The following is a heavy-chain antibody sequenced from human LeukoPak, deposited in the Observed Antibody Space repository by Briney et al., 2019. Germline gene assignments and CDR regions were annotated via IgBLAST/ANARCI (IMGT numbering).Heavy chain of an antibody. D-gene: IGHD2-15*01. J-gene: IGHJ5*02. CDR2: IYYSGST. Sequence: SQTLSLTCTVSGGSISSGGYYWSWIRPHPGKGLEWIGYIYYSGSTYYNPSLKSRVTISVDTSKNQFSLKLSSVTAADTAVYYCAREPYRYCSGGSCYPYNWFDPWGQGTLVTVSS. CDR1: GGSISSGGYY. CDR3: AREPYRYCSGGSCYPYNWFDP. V-gene: IGHV4-31*03.